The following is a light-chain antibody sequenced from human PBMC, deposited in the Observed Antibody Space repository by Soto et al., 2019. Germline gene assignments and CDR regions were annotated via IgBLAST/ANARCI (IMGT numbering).Light chain of an antibody. V-gene: IGKV4-1*01. Sequence: IVMTQSPGSLAVSLGEGATINCRSSQSVLHSSYKNNYLAWYQQKPGQPPKLLIYWASTRESGVPDRFSGSGSGTDFTLTISSLQAEDVAVYYCQQYYSTPPTFGGGTKVELK. CDR3: QQYYSTPPT. J-gene: IGKJ4*01. CDR1: QSVLHSSYKNNY. CDR2: WAS.